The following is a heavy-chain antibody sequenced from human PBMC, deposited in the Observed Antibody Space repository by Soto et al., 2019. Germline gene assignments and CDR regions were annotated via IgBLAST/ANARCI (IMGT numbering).Heavy chain of an antibody. Sequence: EVQLLESGGGLVQPGGSLRLSCAASGFTFSSFAMNWVRQAPGKGLMWVSAISGSGDSTYYTDSVKGRFTISRDNSKDTLYLQMNRLRAEDTAVYYCAQDLISSAHHYFGLDVWGPGTTVTVSS. CDR2: ISGSGDST. J-gene: IGHJ6*02. V-gene: IGHV3-23*01. CDR3: AQDLISSAHHYFGLDV. D-gene: IGHD3-22*01. CDR1: GFTFSSFA.